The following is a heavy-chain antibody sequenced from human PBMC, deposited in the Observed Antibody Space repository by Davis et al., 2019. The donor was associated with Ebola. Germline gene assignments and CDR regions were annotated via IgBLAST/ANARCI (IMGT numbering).Heavy chain of an antibody. CDR3: AHRRTGRHGGNFDY. Sequence: SGPTLVKPTQTLTLTCTFSGFSLSTSGVGVGWIRQPPGKALEWLALIYWDDDRRYSPSLKSRLTIIKDTSKNQVVLTMTNMDPVDTATYYCAHRRTGRHGGNFDYWGQGTLVTVSS. J-gene: IGHJ4*02. D-gene: IGHD1-1*01. CDR1: GFSLSTSGVG. V-gene: IGHV2-5*02. CDR2: IYWDDDR.